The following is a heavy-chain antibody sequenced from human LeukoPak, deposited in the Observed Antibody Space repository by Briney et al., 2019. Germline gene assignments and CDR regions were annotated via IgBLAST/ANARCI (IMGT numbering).Heavy chain of an antibody. CDR2: INSDGSST. CDR3: ARANYYGSGRAAFDI. D-gene: IGHD3-10*01. CDR1: GFTSSNYW. J-gene: IGHJ3*02. Sequence: GGSLRLSCAASGFTSSNYWMHWVRQAPGKGLVWVSRINSDGSSTSYADSVKGRFTISRDNAKNTLYLQMNSLRAEDTAVYYCARANYYGSGRAAFDIWGQGTMVTVSS. V-gene: IGHV3-74*01.